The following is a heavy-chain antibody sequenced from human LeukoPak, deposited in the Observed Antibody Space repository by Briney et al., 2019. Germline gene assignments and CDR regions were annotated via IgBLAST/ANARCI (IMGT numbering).Heavy chain of an antibody. V-gene: IGHV3-7*03. J-gene: IGHJ4*02. CDR3: ARVEGP. CDR2: IKQDGSQK. Sequence: PGGSLRLSCEGSAFIFSGHWMSWVRQAPGKGLEWVANIKQDGSQKYYVDSVKGRFTISRDNAKNSLYLQMNSLRAEDTAVYYCARVEGPWGQGTLVTVSS. CDR1: AFIFSGHW.